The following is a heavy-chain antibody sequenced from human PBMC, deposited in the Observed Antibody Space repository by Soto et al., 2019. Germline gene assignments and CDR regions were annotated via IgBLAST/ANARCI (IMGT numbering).Heavy chain of an antibody. CDR1: GGSISSNNW. D-gene: IGHD6-13*01. J-gene: IGHJ6*02. Sequence: SETLSLTCAVSGGSISSNNWWTWVSQPPGKGLQWIGEISHSGTTNYNPSLKSRVTISVDKSKNQFSLKLSSVTAADTAVYYCAREADGIAAAGPYYYYGMDVWGQGTTVT. V-gene: IGHV4-4*02. CDR3: AREADGIAAAGPYYYYGMDV. CDR2: ISHSGTT.